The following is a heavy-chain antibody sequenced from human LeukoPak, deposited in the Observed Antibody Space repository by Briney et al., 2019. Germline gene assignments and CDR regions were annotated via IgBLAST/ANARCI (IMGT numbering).Heavy chain of an antibody. V-gene: IGHV1-18*01. D-gene: IGHD5-12*01. CDR3: ERLQWLRFIVY. Sequence: ASVKVSCKASGYTFTSYGISWVRQAPGQGLEWMGWISAYNGNTNYAQKLQGRVTMTTDTSTSTAYMELRSLGSDDTAVYYCERLQWLRFIVYWGQGTLVTVSS. CDR1: GYTFTSYG. CDR2: ISAYNGNT. J-gene: IGHJ4*02.